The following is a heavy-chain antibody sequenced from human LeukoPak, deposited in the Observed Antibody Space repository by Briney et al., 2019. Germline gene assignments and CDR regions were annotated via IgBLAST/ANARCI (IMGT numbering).Heavy chain of an antibody. CDR3: ARVSWHYDYVWGSYPPFDC. Sequence: PGGSLRLSCAVSGFTFSSYSMNWVRQAPGKGLEWVSSISSSSSYIYYADSVKGRFTISRDNAKNSLYLQMNSLRAEDTAVYYCARVSWHYDYVWGSYPPFDCWGQGTLVTVSS. V-gene: IGHV3-21*01. CDR1: GFTFSSYS. D-gene: IGHD3-16*02. CDR2: ISSSSSYI. J-gene: IGHJ4*02.